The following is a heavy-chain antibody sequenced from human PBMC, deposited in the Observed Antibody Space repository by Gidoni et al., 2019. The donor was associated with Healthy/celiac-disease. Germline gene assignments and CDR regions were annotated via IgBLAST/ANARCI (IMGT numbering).Heavy chain of an antibody. J-gene: IGHJ5*02. CDR2: IIPSFVTA. CDR3: ASRCGSSTSCYANWFDP. D-gene: IGHD2-2*01. V-gene: IGHV1-69*01. Sequence: SAGTFSSYAISWVRQAPGQGLEWMGGIIPSFVTANYAQKFQGRVTITADESTSTAYMELSSLRSEDTAVYYCASRCGSSTSCYANWFDPWGQGTLVTVS. CDR1: AGTFSSYA.